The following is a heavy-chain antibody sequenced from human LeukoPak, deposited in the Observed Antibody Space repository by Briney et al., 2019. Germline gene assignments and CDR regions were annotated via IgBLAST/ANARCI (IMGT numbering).Heavy chain of an antibody. Sequence: GGSLRLSCAASGFTLSTYNMKWVRQAPRKGLEWVSSISTSSSYIYYADSVKGRLTISRDNARNSLYLQMNSLRAEDTAVYYCARDRDWNSGFDYWGQGTLVTVSS. V-gene: IGHV3-21*01. CDR3: ARDRDWNSGFDY. D-gene: IGHD1-7*01. J-gene: IGHJ4*02. CDR2: ISTSSSYI. CDR1: GFTLSTYN.